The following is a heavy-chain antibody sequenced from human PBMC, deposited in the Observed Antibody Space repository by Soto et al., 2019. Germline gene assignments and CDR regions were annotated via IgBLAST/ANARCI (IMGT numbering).Heavy chain of an antibody. V-gene: IGHV3-23*01. CDR3: AKVVKYDVLTGYYKGPDYYGMDV. J-gene: IGHJ6*02. CDR2: ISGSGSST. D-gene: IGHD3-9*01. Sequence: GGSLRLSCAASGFTFSIYAMNWVRQAPGKGLEWVSLISGSGSSTHYADSVESRFTISRDNSKNTLYLEMDSLRAEDTAVYYCAKVVKYDVLTGYYKGPDYYGMDVWGQGTTVTVSS. CDR1: GFTFSIYA.